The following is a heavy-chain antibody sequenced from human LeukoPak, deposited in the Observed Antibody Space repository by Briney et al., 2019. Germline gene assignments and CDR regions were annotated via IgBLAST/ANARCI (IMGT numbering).Heavy chain of an antibody. D-gene: IGHD6-19*01. Sequence: PSETLSLTCTVSGASISTYYWSWIRQPPGKGLEWIGYIHYSGSTSYSPSLKSRVTMSVDTSKNHFSLKLSSVTAADTAVYYCARNQWLAYDAFDIWGQGTMVTVSS. J-gene: IGHJ3*02. CDR2: IHYSGST. CDR1: GASISTYY. CDR3: ARNQWLAYDAFDI. V-gene: IGHV4-59*01.